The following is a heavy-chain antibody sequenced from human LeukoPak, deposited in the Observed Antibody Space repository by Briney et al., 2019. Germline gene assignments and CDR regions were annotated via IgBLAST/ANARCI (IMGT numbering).Heavy chain of an antibody. Sequence: PSETLSPTCTVSSGSISSYYWNWIRQPPGKGLEWVGYISYSGSTNYNPSLRSRVTISVETYKNQFSLKLSSVTAADTGVYYCARLISGTDGFDIWGQGTMVTVYS. D-gene: IGHD2-15*01. V-gene: IGHV4-59*01. J-gene: IGHJ3*02. CDR2: ISYSGST. CDR1: SGSISSYY. CDR3: ARLISGTDGFDI.